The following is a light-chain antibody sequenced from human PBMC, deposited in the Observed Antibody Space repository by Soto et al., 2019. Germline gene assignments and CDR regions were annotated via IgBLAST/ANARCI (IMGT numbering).Light chain of an antibody. CDR1: QDISNF. Sequence: DTYMTQSPSSLSVSVGDRVTITCRASQDISNFLAWYQQKPGKVPNLVIYGAATLKSGVPRRFSGTGSGTNFTLSICSLQRVDVATYYCHSYRFASYLFGKGTKL. CDR3: HSYRFASYL. V-gene: IGKV1-27*01. J-gene: IGKJ2*01. CDR2: GAA.